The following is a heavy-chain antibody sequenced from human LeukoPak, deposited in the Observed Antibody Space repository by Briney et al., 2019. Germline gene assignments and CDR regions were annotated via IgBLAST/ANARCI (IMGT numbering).Heavy chain of an antibody. CDR2: IKHDGSQK. CDR1: GFTFSTHW. D-gene: IGHD1-1*01. Sequence: PGGSLRLSGVASGFTFSTHWMSWVRQTPGKGLQWVANIKHDGSQKYYVDSVQGRFTISRDNARNSLYLQMNSLRAEDTAVYYCARDNRGTFDYWGQGSLVTASS. CDR3: ARDNRGTFDY. J-gene: IGHJ4*02. V-gene: IGHV3-7*03.